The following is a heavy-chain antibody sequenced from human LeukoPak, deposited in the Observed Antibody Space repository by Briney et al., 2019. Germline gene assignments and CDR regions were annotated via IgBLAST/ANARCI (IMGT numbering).Heavy chain of an antibody. CDR1: GFSVGSNY. Sequence: PGGSLRLSCAASGFSVGSNYMNWVRQAPGKGLEWVSYISSSSSYTDYADSVKGRFTISRDSAKNSLYLQMNSLRAEDTAVYYCARVFGSGPYGWVEYWGQGTLVTVSS. CDR3: ARVFGSGPYGWVEY. CDR2: ISSSSSYT. V-gene: IGHV3-11*05. J-gene: IGHJ4*02. D-gene: IGHD1-26*01.